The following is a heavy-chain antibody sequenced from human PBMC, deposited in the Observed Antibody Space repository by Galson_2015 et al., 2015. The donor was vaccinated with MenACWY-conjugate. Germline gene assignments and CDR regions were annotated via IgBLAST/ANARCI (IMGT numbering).Heavy chain of an antibody. D-gene: IGHD3-10*01. CDR3: VRLLGLWFGDY. CDR1: GYSFTNYW. V-gene: IGHV5-51*01. Sequence: QSGAEVKKPGESLKISCKASGYSFTNYWIGWLRQMPGEGLEWMGIIYPGDSGTRYSPSFQGQVTISADKSISTAYLQYSSLKASDTAMCYCVRLLGLWFGDYWGQGTLVTVSS. J-gene: IGHJ4*02. CDR2: IYPGDSGT.